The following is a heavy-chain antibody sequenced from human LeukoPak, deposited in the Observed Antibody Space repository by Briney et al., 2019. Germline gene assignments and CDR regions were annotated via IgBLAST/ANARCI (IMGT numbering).Heavy chain of an antibody. V-gene: IGHV3-74*01. Sequence: GGSLRLSCAASGFTFSSYWMHWVRQAPGKGLVWVSHINSDGSSKKYADSVKGRFTISRDNAKTTLYLKMNSLRAEDTAVYSCARPGSARYFFWGQGTLVTVSS. CDR2: INSDGSSK. CDR1: GFTFSSYW. CDR3: ARPGSARYFF. J-gene: IGHJ4*02. D-gene: IGHD1-14*01.